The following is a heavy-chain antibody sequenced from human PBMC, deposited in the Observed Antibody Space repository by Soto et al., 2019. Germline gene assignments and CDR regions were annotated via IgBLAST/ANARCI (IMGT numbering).Heavy chain of an antibody. J-gene: IGHJ4*02. D-gene: IGHD3-22*01. CDR1: GASISSYY. CDR3: AGGHYYDSSGYSIQYPSFDY. Sequence: PSATWSLSFPVSGASISSYYRNWIRQPPGGVREWIGYIYYSGSSDYNPSLKSRITMSLDTSKNQFSLKLTSVTAADTAVYYCAGGHYYDSSGYSIQYPSFDYWGQGALVT. CDR2: IYYSGSS. V-gene: IGHV4-59*01.